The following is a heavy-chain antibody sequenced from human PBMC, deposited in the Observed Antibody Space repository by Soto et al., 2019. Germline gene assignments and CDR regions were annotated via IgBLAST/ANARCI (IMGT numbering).Heavy chain of an antibody. CDR1: GYTLRELN. CDR2: YDPAKDET. V-gene: IGHV1-24*01. D-gene: IGHD3-10*01. CDR3: ARDLDTSGSYYTDY. Sequence: ASVKVSCKVTGYTLRELNLHWVRQAPGKGLEWLAGYDPAKDETLYAQTVKGRITVTEDTSAVTAYMELRGLRSDDTAVYFCARDLDTSGSYYTDYWGQGTLVTVSS. J-gene: IGHJ4*02.